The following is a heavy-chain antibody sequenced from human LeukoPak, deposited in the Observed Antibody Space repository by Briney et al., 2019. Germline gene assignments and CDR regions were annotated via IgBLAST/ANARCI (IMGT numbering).Heavy chain of an antibody. Sequence: GESLKISCKGSGYSFTSYWIGWVRQMPGKGLEWMGIIYPGDSDTRYSPSFQGQVTISADKSISTAYLQWSSLKASDTAMYYCARQPLDCSGGSCYSGNWFDPWGQGTLVTVSS. CDR2: IYPGDSDT. V-gene: IGHV5-51*01. J-gene: IGHJ5*02. CDR1: GYSFTSYW. CDR3: ARQPLDCSGGSCYSGNWFDP. D-gene: IGHD2-15*01.